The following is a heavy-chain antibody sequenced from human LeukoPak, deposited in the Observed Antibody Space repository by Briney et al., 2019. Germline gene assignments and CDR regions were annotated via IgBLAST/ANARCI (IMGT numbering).Heavy chain of an antibody. CDR1: GGSISSSSYY. V-gene: IGHV4-39*01. Sequence: SETLSLTCTVSGGSISSSSYYRGWIRQPPGKGLEWIGSIYYSGSTYYNPSLKSRVTISVDTSKNQFSLKLSSVTAADTAVYYCARTDVDTAMVVDYWGQGTLVTVSS. D-gene: IGHD5-18*01. J-gene: IGHJ4*02. CDR2: IYYSGST. CDR3: ARTDVDTAMVVDY.